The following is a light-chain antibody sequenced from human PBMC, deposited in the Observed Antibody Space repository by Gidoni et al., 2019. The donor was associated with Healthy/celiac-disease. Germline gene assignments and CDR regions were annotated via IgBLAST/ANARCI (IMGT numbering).Light chain of an antibody. CDR1: QSVSSN. CDR3: QQYKNWPTYT. Sequence: IVMSQSPDTLSVSPGERATLSCRASQSVSSNLAWYQQKPGKAPRLLIYVAYARATGIPARFSGSGSGREFTLTISSLQSEDFAVYYCQQYKNWPTYTFXXXTKLEIK. CDR2: VAY. V-gene: IGKV3-15*01. J-gene: IGKJ2*01.